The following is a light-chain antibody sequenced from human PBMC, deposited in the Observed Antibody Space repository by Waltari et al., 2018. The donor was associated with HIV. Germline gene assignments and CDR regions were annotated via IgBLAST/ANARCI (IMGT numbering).Light chain of an antibody. Sequence: QSVLTQPPSVSGAPGQRVTTSCTGSSSNIGAGYDVPWFQQLPGTAPKLLIYADDNRPSGVPDRFSGSKSGTSASLAITGLQAEDEADYYCQSYDSSLSGSFVFGTGTKVTVL. CDR3: QSYDSSLSGSFV. CDR1: SSNIGAGYD. CDR2: ADD. J-gene: IGLJ1*01. V-gene: IGLV1-40*01.